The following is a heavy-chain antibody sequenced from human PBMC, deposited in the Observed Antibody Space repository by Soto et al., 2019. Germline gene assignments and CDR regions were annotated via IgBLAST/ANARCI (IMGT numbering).Heavy chain of an antibody. V-gene: IGHV1-3*01. CDR3: AGPLYSYGQYYYYYGMDV. Sequence: GASVKVSCKASGYTFTSYAMHWVRQAPGQRLEWMGWINAGNGNTKYSQKFQGRVTITRDTSASTAYMELSSLRSEDTAVYYCAGPLYSYGQYYYYYGMDVWGQGTTVTVSS. CDR1: GYTFTSYA. J-gene: IGHJ6*02. CDR2: INAGNGNT. D-gene: IGHD5-18*01.